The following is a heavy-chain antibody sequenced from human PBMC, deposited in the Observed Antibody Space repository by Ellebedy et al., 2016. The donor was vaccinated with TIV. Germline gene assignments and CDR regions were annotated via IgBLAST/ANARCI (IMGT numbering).Heavy chain of an antibody. V-gene: IGHV1-18*01. Sequence: AASVKVSCKASGYSFTNYAIIWVRQAPGHGLEWMGWISAYTGDTNSAQKLQERVTMTTDTSTGTAYMELRSLRSDDTAVYYCARDPFIGHCKSPSCYYFDYWGQGTLVTVSS. CDR3: ARDPFIGHCKSPSCYYFDY. CDR1: GYSFTNYA. J-gene: IGHJ4*02. D-gene: IGHD2-2*01. CDR2: ISAYTGDT.